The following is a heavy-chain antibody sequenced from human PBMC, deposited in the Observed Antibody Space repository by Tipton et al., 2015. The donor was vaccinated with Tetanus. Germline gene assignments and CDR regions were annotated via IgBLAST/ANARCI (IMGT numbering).Heavy chain of an antibody. CDR3: AGVTAQRTELYFDH. J-gene: IGHJ4*02. CDR1: GGSISSYY. D-gene: IGHD6-13*01. V-gene: IGHV4-59*01. CDR2: IYYSGST. Sequence: LRLSCTVSGGSISSYYWSWIRQPPGKGLEWIGYIYYSGSTNYNPSPKSRVTISVDTSKNQISLQLTSVTAADTAVYFCAGVTAQRTELYFDHWGQGTLVTVSS.